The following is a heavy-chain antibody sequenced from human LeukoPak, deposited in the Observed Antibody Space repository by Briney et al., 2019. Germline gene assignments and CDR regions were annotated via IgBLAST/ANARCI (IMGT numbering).Heavy chain of an antibody. CDR1: GGTFSSYA. Sequence: GASVKVSCKASGGTFSSYAISWVRQAPGQGLEWMGGIIPIFGTANYAQKFQGRVTITADESTSTAYMELSSLRSEDTAVYYCARGELGPSGYDYLFDYWGQGTLVTVSS. V-gene: IGHV1-69*13. CDR3: ARGELGPSGYDYLFDY. D-gene: IGHD5-12*01. CDR2: IIPIFGTA. J-gene: IGHJ4*02.